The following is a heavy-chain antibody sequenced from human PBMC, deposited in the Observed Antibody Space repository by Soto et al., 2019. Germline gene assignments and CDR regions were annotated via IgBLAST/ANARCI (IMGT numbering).Heavy chain of an antibody. CDR2: IDPSDSYT. J-gene: IGHJ6*02. CDR1: GYSFTSYW. D-gene: IGHD3-10*01. CDR3: ARAPPPVLWFGELLGGMDV. V-gene: IGHV5-10-1*01. Sequence: PGESLKISCKGSGYSFTSYWISWVRQMPGKGLEWMGRIDPSDSYTNYSPSFQGHVTISADKSISTAYLQWSSLKASDTAMYYCARAPPPVLWFGELLGGMDVWGQGTTVTVSS.